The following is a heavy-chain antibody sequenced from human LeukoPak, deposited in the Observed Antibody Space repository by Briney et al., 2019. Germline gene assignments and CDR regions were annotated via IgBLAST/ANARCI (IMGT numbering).Heavy chain of an antibody. Sequence: GGSLRLSCAASGFTFSSYAMSWVRQAPGKGLEWVSTISGSGGSTDYAESVKGRFTISRDNSKNTPYLQMNSLRADDTAVYYCAKEQQLWLLGYFDYWGQGALVSVSS. CDR3: AKEQQLWLLGYFDY. CDR1: GFTFSSYA. D-gene: IGHD5-18*01. V-gene: IGHV3-23*01. CDR2: ISGSGGST. J-gene: IGHJ4*02.